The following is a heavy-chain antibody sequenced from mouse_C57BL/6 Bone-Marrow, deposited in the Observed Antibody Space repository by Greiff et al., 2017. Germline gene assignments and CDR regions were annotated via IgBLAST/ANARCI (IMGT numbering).Heavy chain of an antibody. CDR1: GYTITDYN. J-gene: IGHJ3*01. Sequence: VQLQQSGPELVKPGASVKIPCKASGYTITDYNMDWVKQSHGKSLEWIGDINPNNGGTIYNQKFKGKATLTVDKSSSTAYMELRSLTSEDTAVYYCARYDGYFWFAYWGQGTLVTVSA. V-gene: IGHV1-18*01. CDR3: ARYDGYFWFAY. CDR2: INPNNGGT. D-gene: IGHD2-3*01.